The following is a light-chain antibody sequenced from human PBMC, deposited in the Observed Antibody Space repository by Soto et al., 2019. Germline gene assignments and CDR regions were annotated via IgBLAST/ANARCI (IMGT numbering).Light chain of an antibody. J-gene: IGKJ1*01. Sequence: EIVRTQSPAPLSMSPGERATLSCRASQSVSSNLAWYQQKPGQAPRLLIYGASTRATGIPARFSRSGSGTEFTLTISSLQSEDFAVYYCQQYNNWPRTFGQGTKVDIK. CDR1: QSVSSN. V-gene: IGKV3-15*01. CDR2: GAS. CDR3: QQYNNWPRT.